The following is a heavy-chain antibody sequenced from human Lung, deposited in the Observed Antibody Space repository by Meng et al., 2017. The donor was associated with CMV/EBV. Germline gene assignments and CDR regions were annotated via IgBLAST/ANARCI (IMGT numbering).Heavy chain of an antibody. Sequence: LVQSWSELKKPGVSVKFSCKASGYTFSTYTINWVRQAHGRGLEWMGWISTNTGTPTYTQGVTVRFVYSLDTSVSTAYLQISSLKAEDTAVYYCARGGNFDPWGQGTLVTVSS. CDR2: ISTNTGTP. J-gene: IGHJ5*02. V-gene: IGHV7-4-1*02. CDR1: GYTFSTYT. D-gene: IGHD2/OR15-2a*01. CDR3: ARGGNFDP.